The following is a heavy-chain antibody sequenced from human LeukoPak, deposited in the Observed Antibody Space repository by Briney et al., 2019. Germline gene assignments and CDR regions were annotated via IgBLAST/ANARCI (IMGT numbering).Heavy chain of an antibody. V-gene: IGHV3-74*01. CDR3: ATADTGYYGRDV. CDR2: INSDGSST. Sequence: GGSLRLSCAASGFTFSSYWMHWVRQAPGKGLVWVSRINSDGSSTSYADSVKGRFTISRDNAKNTLYLQMNSLRAEDTAVYYCATADTGYYGRDVWGQGITVTVPS. J-gene: IGHJ6*02. CDR1: GFTFSSYW.